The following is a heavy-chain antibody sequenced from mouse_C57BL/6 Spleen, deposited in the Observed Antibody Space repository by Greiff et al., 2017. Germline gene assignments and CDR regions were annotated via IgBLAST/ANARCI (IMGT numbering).Heavy chain of an antibody. J-gene: IGHJ2*01. CDR1: GYTFTSYW. V-gene: IGHV1-53*01. D-gene: IGHD4-1*01. CDR2: INPSNGGT. Sequence: QVQLQQPGTELVKPGASVKLSCKASGYTFTSYWMHWVKQRPGQGLEWIGNINPSNGGTNYNEKFKTKATLTLDKSSSPAYLRLSSLTSEDSAVCYCANWDGGGYWGQGTTLTVSS. CDR3: ANWDGGGY.